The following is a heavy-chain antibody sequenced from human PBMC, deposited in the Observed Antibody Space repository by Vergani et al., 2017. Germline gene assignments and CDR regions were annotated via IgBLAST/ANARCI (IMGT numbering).Heavy chain of an antibody. V-gene: IGHV3-30*02. CDR2: IRYDGSNK. Sequence: QVQLVKSGGGVVQPGGSLRLSCAASGFTFSSYGMHWVRQAPGKGLEWVAFIRYDGSNKYYADSVKGRFTISRDNSKNTLYLQMNSLRAEDTAVYYCARTSGPEWELLDMLDYWGQGTLVTVSS. CDR1: GFTFSSYG. CDR3: ARTSGPEWELLDMLDY. D-gene: IGHD1-26*01. J-gene: IGHJ4*02.